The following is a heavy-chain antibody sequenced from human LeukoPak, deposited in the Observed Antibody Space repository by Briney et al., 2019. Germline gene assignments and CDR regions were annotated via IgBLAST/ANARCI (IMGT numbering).Heavy chain of an antibody. CDR3: ARVFYGDYVVDY. J-gene: IGHJ4*02. V-gene: IGHV4-38-2*01. CDR1: GYSISSGYY. Sequence: SETLSLTCAVSGYSISSGYYWGWIRQPPGKGLEWIGSIYHSESTYYNPSLKSRVTISVDTSKNQFSLKLSSVTAADTAVYYCARVFYGDYVVDYSGQGTLVTVSS. CDR2: IYHSEST. D-gene: IGHD4-17*01.